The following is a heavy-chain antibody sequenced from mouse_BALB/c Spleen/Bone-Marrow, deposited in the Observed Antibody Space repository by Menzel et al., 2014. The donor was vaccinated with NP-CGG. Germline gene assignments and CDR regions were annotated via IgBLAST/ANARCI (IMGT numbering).Heavy chain of an antibody. CDR1: GYTFTDYT. V-gene: IGHV1-15*01. Sequence: SGADLVRPGTSATLSCKASGYTFTDYTMHCLPQTPVHGLEWIPLIHPETGGTASNQRFKGKAIKTADKSSSAAYMDLRSLTSEDSAVYYCTIVAYWGPGTLVTVSA. J-gene: IGHJ3*01. CDR2: IHPETGGT. CDR3: TIVAY.